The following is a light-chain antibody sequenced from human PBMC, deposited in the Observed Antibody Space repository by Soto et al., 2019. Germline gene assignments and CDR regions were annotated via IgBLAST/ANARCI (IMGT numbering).Light chain of an antibody. V-gene: IGKV3-15*01. CDR3: QQYNNWPPWT. CDR1: QSVRSN. Sequence: EIVMTQSPATLSVSPGERATLSCRASQSVRSNLAWYQQKPGQAPRLLIYDASTRATGIPARFSGSGSGTEFTLPISSLQSDDVAVYYCQQYNNWPPWTFGQGTKVEIK. J-gene: IGKJ1*01. CDR2: DAS.